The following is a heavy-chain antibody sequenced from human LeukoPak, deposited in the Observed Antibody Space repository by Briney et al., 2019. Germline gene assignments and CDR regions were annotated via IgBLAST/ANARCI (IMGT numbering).Heavy chain of an antibody. CDR2: IIPIFGTA. D-gene: IGHD6-13*01. J-gene: IGHJ5*02. V-gene: IGHV1-69*13. Sequence: ASVKVSCKASGGTFSSYAISWVRQAPGQGLEWMGGIIPIFGTANYAQKFQGRVTITADESTSTAYMELSSLRSEDTAAYYCARVGFPYSSSWYFLDPWGQGTLVTVSS. CDR3: ARVGFPYSSSWYFLDP. CDR1: GGTFSSYA.